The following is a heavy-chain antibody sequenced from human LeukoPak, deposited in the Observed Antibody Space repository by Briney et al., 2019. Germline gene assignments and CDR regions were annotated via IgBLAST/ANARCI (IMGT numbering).Heavy chain of an antibody. J-gene: IGHJ4*02. D-gene: IGHD3-22*01. CDR3: ARGAYYYDSSGYWDQIYFDY. CDR1: GFTFSSYW. Sequence: GGSLRLSCAASGFTFSSYWMSWVGQAPGKGLEGVANIKQDGSEKYYVDSVKGRFTISRDNAKNSLYLQMNSLRAEDTAVYYCARGAYYYDSSGYWDQIYFDYWGQGTLVTVSS. CDR2: IKQDGSEK. V-gene: IGHV3-7*01.